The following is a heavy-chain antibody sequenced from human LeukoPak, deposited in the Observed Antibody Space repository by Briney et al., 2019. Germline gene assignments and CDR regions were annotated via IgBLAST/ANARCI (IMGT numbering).Heavy chain of an antibody. D-gene: IGHD2-21*02. J-gene: IGHJ4*02. CDR2: IYGSGST. CDR1: GGSISSYY. CDR3: ARGFVLGAAKNYFDY. V-gene: IGHV4-59*01. Sequence: KPSETLSLTCTVSGGSISSYYWSWIRQPPGKGLEWIGHIYGSGSTNYNPSLKSRVTLSVDTSKNQFSLKLSSVTAADTAVYYCARGFVLGAAKNYFDYWGQGALVTVSS.